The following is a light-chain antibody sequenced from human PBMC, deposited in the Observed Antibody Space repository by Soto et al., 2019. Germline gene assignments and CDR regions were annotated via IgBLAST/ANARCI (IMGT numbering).Light chain of an antibody. CDR2: EVR. Sequence: QSVLTQPASVSGSPGQSITISCTGTSSDVGGYNYVSWYQQHPGKAPKLMIYEVRNRPSGVSNRFSGSKSGNTASLTVSGLQAEDEADYHCSSYLSDNPYVFGTGTKVT. CDR3: SSYLSDNPYV. CDR1: SSDVGGYNY. J-gene: IGLJ1*01. V-gene: IGLV2-14*01.